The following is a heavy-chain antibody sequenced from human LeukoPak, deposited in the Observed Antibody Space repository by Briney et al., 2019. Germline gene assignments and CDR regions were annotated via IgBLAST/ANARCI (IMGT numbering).Heavy chain of an antibody. CDR2: INPSGGST. D-gene: IGHD1-1*01. CDR3: APRTYDKPGVWFDP. Sequence: ASVKVSCKASGYTFTSYYMHWVRQAPGQGLEWMGIINPSGGSTSYAQKFQGRVTMTEDTSTDTAYMGLSSLRSEDTAVYYCAPRTYDKPGVWFDPWGQGTLVTVSS. V-gene: IGHV1-46*01. J-gene: IGHJ5*02. CDR1: GYTFTSYY.